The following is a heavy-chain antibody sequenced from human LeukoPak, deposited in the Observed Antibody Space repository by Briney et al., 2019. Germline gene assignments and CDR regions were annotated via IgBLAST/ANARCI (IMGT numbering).Heavy chain of an antibody. CDR1: GGSISSYY. CDR3: ARAKRGSSGYYYWYFDL. J-gene: IGHJ2*01. CDR2: IYYSGST. D-gene: IGHD3-22*01. V-gene: IGHV4-59*08. Sequence: SETLSLTCTVSGGSISSYYWSWIRQPPGKGLEWIGYIYYSGSTNYNPSLKSRVTISVDTSKNQFSLKLSSVTAADTAVYYCARAKRGSSGYYYWYFDLWGRGTLVTVSS.